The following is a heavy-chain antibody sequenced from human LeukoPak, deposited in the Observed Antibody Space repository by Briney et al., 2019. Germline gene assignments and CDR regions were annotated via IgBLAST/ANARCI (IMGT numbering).Heavy chain of an antibody. J-gene: IGHJ4*02. D-gene: IGHD3-3*01. Sequence: PSETLFLTCTVSGGSISSYYWSWIRQPPGKRLEWIGHIYYSGSTNYNHSLKSRVTISVDTSKNQFSLKLSSVTAADTAVYYCASRSSIWSGYQDTLYYFDSWGQGTLVSVSS. V-gene: IGHV4-59*01. CDR1: GGSISSYY. CDR3: ASRSSIWSGYQDTLYYFDS. CDR2: IYYSGST.